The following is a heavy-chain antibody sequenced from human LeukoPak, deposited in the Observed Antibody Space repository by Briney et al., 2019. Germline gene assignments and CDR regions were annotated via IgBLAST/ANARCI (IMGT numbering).Heavy chain of an antibody. CDR1: GFTFGSYW. D-gene: IGHD2-21*02. Sequence: GGSLRLSCAVSGFTFGSYWMHWVRQAPGKGLVWVSCINSDGSSTTYADSVKGRFTISRDNAKNTLYLQMNSLRAEDTAVYYCARSPNCGGDCSWGQGTLVTVSS. V-gene: IGHV3-74*03. CDR3: ARSPNCGGDCS. CDR2: INSDGSST. J-gene: IGHJ5*02.